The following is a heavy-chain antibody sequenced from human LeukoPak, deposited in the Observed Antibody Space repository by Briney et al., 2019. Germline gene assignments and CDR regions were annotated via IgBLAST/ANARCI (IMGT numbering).Heavy chain of an antibody. CDR1: GGSVRGSY. D-gene: IGHD3-22*01. J-gene: IGHJ4*02. CDR2: TTHSGST. V-gene: IGHV4-34*01. Sequence: SATLSLTCSVYGGSVRGSYWRWIRQPPGKGLEWIGETTHSGSTNYNPSLKSRVTISVDTSKNQFSLKLSSVTAADTAVYYCARDVDAYYYDSSGYYYFDYWGQGTLVTVSS. CDR3: ARDVDAYYYDSSGYYYFDY.